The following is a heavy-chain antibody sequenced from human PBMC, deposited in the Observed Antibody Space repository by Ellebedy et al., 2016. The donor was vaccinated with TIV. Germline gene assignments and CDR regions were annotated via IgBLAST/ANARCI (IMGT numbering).Heavy chain of an antibody. J-gene: IGHJ5*02. CDR2: INAGNGNT. D-gene: IGHD1-1*01. V-gene: IGHV1-3*01. Sequence: AASVKVSCKASGYTFTSYTFHWVRQAPGQRLEWMTWINAGNGNTKYSQSFQGRVTVSRETSATTVYMELSSLRSEDTAVYYCARAGGRSWFDPWGQGTLVTVSS. CDR3: ARAGGRSWFDP. CDR1: GYTFTSYT.